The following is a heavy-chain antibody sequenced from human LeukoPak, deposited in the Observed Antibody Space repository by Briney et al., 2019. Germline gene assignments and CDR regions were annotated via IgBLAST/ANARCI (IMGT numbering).Heavy chain of an antibody. J-gene: IGHJ6*02. Sequence: PGRSLRLSCAASGFTFSSYAMHWVRQAPGKGLEWVAVISYDGSNKYYADSVKGRFTISRDNSKNTLYLQMNSLRAEDTAVYYCARVREQTVAGYYYYGMDVWGQGTTVTVSS. CDR3: ARVREQTVAGYYYYGMDV. CDR1: GFTFSSYA. D-gene: IGHD6-19*01. V-gene: IGHV3-30-3*01. CDR2: ISYDGSNK.